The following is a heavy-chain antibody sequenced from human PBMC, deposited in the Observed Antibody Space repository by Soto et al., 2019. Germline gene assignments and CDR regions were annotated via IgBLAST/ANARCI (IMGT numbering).Heavy chain of an antibody. CDR2: ISGSGGST. V-gene: IGHV3-23*01. CDR1: GFTFSSYA. J-gene: IGHJ4*02. Sequence: EVQLLESGGGLVQPGGSLRLSCAASGFTFSSYAMSWVRQAPGKGLEWVSAISGSGGSTYYADSVKGRFTISKDNSKNTLYLQMNSLRAEDTAVYYCAKQNGYGGNSELEYWGQGTLVTVSS. CDR3: AKQNGYGGNSELEY. D-gene: IGHD2-21*02.